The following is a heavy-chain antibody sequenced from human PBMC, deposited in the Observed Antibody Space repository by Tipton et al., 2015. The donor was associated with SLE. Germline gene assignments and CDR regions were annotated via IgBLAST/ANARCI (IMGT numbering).Heavy chain of an antibody. J-gene: IGHJ4*02. CDR1: GGSFSGYY. V-gene: IGHV4-34*01. CDR2: INHSGST. CDR3: ASPLTYYYDSSGYYYRDY. Sequence: TLSLTCAVYGGSFSGYYWSWTRQPPGKGLEWIGEINHSGSTNYNPSLKSRVTISVDTSKNQFSLKLSSVTAADTAVYYCASPLTYYYDSSGYYYRDYWGQGTLVTVSS. D-gene: IGHD3-22*01.